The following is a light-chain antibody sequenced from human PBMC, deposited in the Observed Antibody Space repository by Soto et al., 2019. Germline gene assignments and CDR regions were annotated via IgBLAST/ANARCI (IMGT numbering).Light chain of an antibody. J-gene: IGKJ4*01. CDR3: QQYNRWPHT. Sequence: DIHMTQSPSTLSASAGDRVVITCRASQNINRWLAWYQQKPRKAPRLLIYQASIPATGVPPRFSGSGSGTEFTLTITSLQSDDFATYFCQQYNRWPHTFGRGTKLEIK. CDR2: QAS. CDR1: QNINRW. V-gene: IGKV1-5*03.